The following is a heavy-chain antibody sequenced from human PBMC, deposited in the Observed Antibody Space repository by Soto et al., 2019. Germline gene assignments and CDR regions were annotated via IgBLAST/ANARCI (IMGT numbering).Heavy chain of an antibody. Sequence: QVLLVQSGAAVKKPGSSVSVSCKTSGGTFSSHAITWVRQAPGQGLEWMGGIIPMFGAPNYAQKFQGRVTITADESTSTAYMELSGLRSDDTALYYCASGRGFIYSDSWGQGTQVTVSS. D-gene: IGHD5-18*01. CDR3: ASGRGFIYSDS. V-gene: IGHV1-69*12. CDR1: GGTFSSHA. CDR2: IIPMFGAP. J-gene: IGHJ4*02.